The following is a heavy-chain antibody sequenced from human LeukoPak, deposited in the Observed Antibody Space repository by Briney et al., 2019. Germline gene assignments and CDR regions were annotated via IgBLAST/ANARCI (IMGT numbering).Heavy chain of an antibody. CDR2: IKQDGSEK. CDR3: ARHVVVTAPAFDY. Sequence: QPGGSLRLSCAASGFTFSTYWMSWVRQAPGNGLEWVANIKQDGSEKYYVDSVKGRFTISRDNAKNSLYLQMNSLRAEDTAVYYCARHVVVTAPAFDYWGQGTLVTVSS. J-gene: IGHJ4*02. V-gene: IGHV3-7*01. D-gene: IGHD2-21*02. CDR1: GFTFSTYW.